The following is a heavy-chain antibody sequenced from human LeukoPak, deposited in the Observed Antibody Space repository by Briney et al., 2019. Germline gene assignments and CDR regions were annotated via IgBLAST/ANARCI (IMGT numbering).Heavy chain of an antibody. CDR2: MNPNSGNT. Sequence: TSVKVSCKASGYTFTSYDINWVRQATGQGLEWMGWMNPNSGNTGYAQKFQGRVTMTRNTSISTAYMELSSLRSEDTAVYYCVLVTIFGVVIGRDYWGQGTLVTVSS. CDR3: VLVTIFGVVIGRDY. CDR1: GYTFTSYD. D-gene: IGHD3-3*01. J-gene: IGHJ4*02. V-gene: IGHV1-8*01.